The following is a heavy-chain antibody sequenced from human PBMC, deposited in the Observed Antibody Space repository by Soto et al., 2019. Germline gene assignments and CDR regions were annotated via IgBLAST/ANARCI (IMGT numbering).Heavy chain of an antibody. CDR2: LYYSGTT. CDR3: ARILDFWSGHGVFDI. J-gene: IGHJ3*02. Sequence: SQTLSLTCTVSGGSITSVGYYRALIRQHPGKGLEFIGHLYYSGTTYYNPSLRSRVTISEDTSKNHFSLQLTSVTAADTAVYYCARILDFWSGHGVFDIWGQGTMVTVSS. D-gene: IGHD3-3*01. V-gene: IGHV4-31*03. CDR1: GGSITSVGYY.